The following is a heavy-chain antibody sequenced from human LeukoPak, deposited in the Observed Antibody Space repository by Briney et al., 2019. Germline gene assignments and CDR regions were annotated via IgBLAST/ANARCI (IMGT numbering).Heavy chain of an antibody. D-gene: IGHD4-11*01. CDR1: GGSISSGSYY. J-gene: IGHJ5*02. Sequence: SETLSLTCTVSGGSISSGSYYWSWIRQPAGKGLEWIGRIYTSGSTKYNPSLKSRVTISVDTSKNQFSLNLSSVTAADTAVYYCARGSAGATVATVWFDPWGRGTLVTVSS. V-gene: IGHV4-61*02. CDR3: ARGSAGATVATVWFDP. CDR2: IYTSGST.